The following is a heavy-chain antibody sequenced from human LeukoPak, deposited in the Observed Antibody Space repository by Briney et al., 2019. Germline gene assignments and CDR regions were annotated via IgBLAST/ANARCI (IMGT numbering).Heavy chain of an antibody. V-gene: IGHV3-21*01. CDR1: GFTFSSYS. J-gene: IGHJ4*02. CDR2: ISSSSSYI. Sequence: GGSLRLSCAASGFTFSSYSMNWVRQAPWKGLEWVSSISSSSSYIYYADSVKGRFTISRDNAKNSLYLQMNSLRAEDTAVYYCARMPTIAVAGTRDYWGQGTLVTVSS. CDR3: ARMPTIAVAGTRDY. D-gene: IGHD6-19*01.